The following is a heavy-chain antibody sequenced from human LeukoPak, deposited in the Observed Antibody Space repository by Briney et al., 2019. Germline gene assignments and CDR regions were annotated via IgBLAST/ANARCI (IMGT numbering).Heavy chain of an antibody. Sequence: GGSLRLSCAASGFTFSSYAMSWVCQAPGKGLEWVSAISGSGGSTYYADSVKGQFTISRDNSKNTLYLQMNSLRAEDTAVYYCAKCDRGYCSSTSCIDYWGQGTLVTVSS. V-gene: IGHV3-23*01. D-gene: IGHD2-2*01. CDR2: ISGSGGST. CDR3: AKCDRGYCSSTSCIDY. CDR1: GFTFSSYA. J-gene: IGHJ4*02.